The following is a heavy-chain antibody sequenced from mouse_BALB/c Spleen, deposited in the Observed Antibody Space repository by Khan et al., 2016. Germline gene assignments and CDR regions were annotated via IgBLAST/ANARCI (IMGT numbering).Heavy chain of an antibody. CDR1: GYSITSDYA. D-gene: IGHD2-2*01. Sequence: EVKLLESGPGLVKPSQSLSLTCTVTGYSITSDYAWNWIRQFPGNKLEWMGYISYRGSTNYNPSLKSRISITRDTSKNQFFLQLNSVTTEDTATSFCASDPYGYDVAWFAYWGQGTLVSVSA. CDR2: ISYRGST. CDR3: ASDPYGYDVAWFAY. V-gene: IGHV3-2*02. J-gene: IGHJ3*01.